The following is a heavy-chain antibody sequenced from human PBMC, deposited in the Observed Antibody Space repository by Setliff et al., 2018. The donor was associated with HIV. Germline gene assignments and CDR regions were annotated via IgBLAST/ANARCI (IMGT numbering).Heavy chain of an antibody. CDR2: IHYSGTT. CDR1: GDSLIGHW. V-gene: IGHV4-59*11. CDR3: ARHNCGTTACYGVVV. Sequence: PSETLSLTCSVSGDSLIGHWWWSWIRRPPGKGLEWTGNIHYSGTTHYNPSLGSRVTISVDTSKNQVSLKLRSVTAADTAVYYCARHNCGTTACYGVVVWGPGTMVTVSS. J-gene: IGHJ3*01. D-gene: IGHD2-2*01.